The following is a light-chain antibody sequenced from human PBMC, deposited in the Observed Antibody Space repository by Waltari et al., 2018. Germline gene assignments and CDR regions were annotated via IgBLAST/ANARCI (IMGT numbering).Light chain of an antibody. CDR2: DAS. J-gene: IGKJ1*01. V-gene: IGKV3-20*01. CDR3: QKYETLPAT. Sequence: EIVLTQSPGTLSLSPGERATLSCRASQSISRTLAWYQQKPGQAPRLLIYDASNRATGIPDRFSGSGSETDFSLTISSLEPEDFAVYYCQKYETLPATFGQGTKVEVK. CDR1: QSISRT.